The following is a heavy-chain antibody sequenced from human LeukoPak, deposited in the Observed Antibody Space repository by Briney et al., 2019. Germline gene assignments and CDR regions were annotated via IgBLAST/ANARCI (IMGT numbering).Heavy chain of an antibody. J-gene: IGHJ3*02. CDR3: ARIEYGSGRGGAFDI. D-gene: IGHD3-10*01. CDR2: IKQDGSDK. V-gene: IGHV3-7*01. CDR1: GFTFTKYW. Sequence: PGGSLRLSCAASGFTFTKYWMTWVRQAPGKGLEWVGNIKQDGSDKNYMDSVKGRFTISRDNTKNSVYLQMSSLRAEDTAVYYCARIEYGSGRGGAFDIWGQGTMVTVSS.